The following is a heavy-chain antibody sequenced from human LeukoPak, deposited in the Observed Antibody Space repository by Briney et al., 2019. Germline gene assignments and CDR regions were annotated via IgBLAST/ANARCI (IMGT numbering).Heavy chain of an antibody. CDR3: ARVGEKVVLWFGEGPTSMDV. CDR2: ISHSGST. V-gene: IGHV4-34*01. J-gene: IGHJ6*03. Sequence: SETLSLTCAVYGGSFSGYYWSWLPQPPGKGLGWIWEISHSGSTNYNPSLKSRVTISVDTSKNQFSLKLSSVTAADTAVYYCARVGEKVVLWFGEGPTSMDVWGKGTTVTVSS. D-gene: IGHD3-10*01. CDR1: GGSFSGYY.